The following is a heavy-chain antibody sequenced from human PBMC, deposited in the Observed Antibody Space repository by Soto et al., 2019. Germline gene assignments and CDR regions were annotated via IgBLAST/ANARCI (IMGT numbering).Heavy chain of an antibody. J-gene: IGHJ3*02. V-gene: IGHV1-2*02. CDR2: INPATGAA. CDR1: GYPVTAYY. Sequence: QLHLVHSGAVVKKPGASVTVSCSASGYPVTAYYMHWVRQAPGRGLEWMGGINPATGAAKYTQTWRGRVTMTGGTSTGTVFLELGGLRSEDTAVFYCARGGGVGVAGSAAFDMWGQGTLVTVSS. D-gene: IGHD3-3*01. CDR3: ARGGGVGVAGSAAFDM.